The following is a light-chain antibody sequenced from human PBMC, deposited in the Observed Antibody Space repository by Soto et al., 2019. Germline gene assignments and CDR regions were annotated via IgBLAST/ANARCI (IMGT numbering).Light chain of an antibody. CDR3: QQYATPPET. V-gene: IGKV3-20*01. CDR2: GAS. Sequence: EIVLTQSPGTLSLSPGERATLSCRASQSVTSTSLAWYQQKPGQAPRLLIYGASSRATDIPDRFSGSGSGTDFTLIISRLEPVDFAVYYCQQYATPPETFGQGTKVEIK. CDR1: QSVTSTS. J-gene: IGKJ1*01.